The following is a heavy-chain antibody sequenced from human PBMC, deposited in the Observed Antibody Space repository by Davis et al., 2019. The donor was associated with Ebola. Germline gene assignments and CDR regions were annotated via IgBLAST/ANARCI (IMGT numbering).Heavy chain of an antibody. V-gene: IGHV3-48*02. Sequence: GESLKISCAASGFTFSSYSMNWVRQAPGKGLEWVSYISSSSSTIYYADSVKGRFTISRDNAKNSLYLQMNSLRDEDTAVYYCARDLTYYDILTGYFVSNGMDVWGKGTTVTVSS. D-gene: IGHD3-9*01. CDR3: ARDLTYYDILTGYFVSNGMDV. CDR2: ISSSSSTI. J-gene: IGHJ6*04. CDR1: GFTFSSYS.